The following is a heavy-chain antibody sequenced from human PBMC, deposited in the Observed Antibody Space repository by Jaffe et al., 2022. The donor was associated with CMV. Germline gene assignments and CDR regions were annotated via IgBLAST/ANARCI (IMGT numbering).Heavy chain of an antibody. CDR1: GGSISSYY. J-gene: IGHJ5*02. CDR2: IYYSGST. Sequence: QVQLQESGPGLVKPSETLSLTCTVSGGSISSYYWSWIRQPPGKGLEWIGYIYYSGSTNYNPSLKSRVTISVDTSKNQFSLKLSSVTAADTAVYYCARDLDRGEFDPWGQGTLVTVSS. V-gene: IGHV4-59*01. D-gene: IGHD3-3*01. CDR3: ARDLDRGEFDP.